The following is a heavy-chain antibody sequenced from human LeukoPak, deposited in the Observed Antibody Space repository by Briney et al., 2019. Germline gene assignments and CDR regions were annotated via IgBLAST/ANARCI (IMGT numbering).Heavy chain of an antibody. CDR2: VFTSGGT. CDR1: GGSISDYY. CDR3: ARDRPIAALDY. D-gene: IGHD6-13*01. Sequence: SETLSLTCTVSGGSISDYYWSWIRQPAGKGLEWIGRVFTSGGTNYNPSLKSRVTMSVDTSNNQFSLNLSSVTAADTAVYYCARDRPIAALDYWGQGTLVTVSS. J-gene: IGHJ4*02. V-gene: IGHV4-4*07.